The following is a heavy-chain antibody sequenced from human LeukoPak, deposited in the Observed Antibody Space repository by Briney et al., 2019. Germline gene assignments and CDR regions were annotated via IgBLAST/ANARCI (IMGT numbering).Heavy chain of an antibody. D-gene: IGHD5-18*01. CDR1: GFTFDDYA. J-gene: IGHJ5*02. Sequence: PGGSLRLSCAASGFTFDDYAMHWVRQAPGKGLERVSLISGDGGSTYYADSVKGRFTISRDNSKNSLYLQMNSLRTEDTALYYCAKDIVDTAMGRGGNWFDPWGQGTLVTVSS. CDR3: AKDIVDTAMGRGGNWFDP. CDR2: ISGDGGST. V-gene: IGHV3-43*02.